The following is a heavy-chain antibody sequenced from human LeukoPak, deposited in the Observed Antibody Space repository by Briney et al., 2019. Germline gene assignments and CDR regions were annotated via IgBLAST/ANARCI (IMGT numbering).Heavy chain of an antibody. CDR3: AKGKGGTSFNYCFDY. CDR2: IHNDAATT. J-gene: IGHJ4*02. D-gene: IGHD2/OR15-2a*01. Sequence: GASLRLSCAASGFGFGAYAMIWVRQAPGRGLEWVSLIHNDAATTYYADSVRGRFTVSRDNSKNTLYLEMNSLRAEDTAVYYCAKGKGGTSFNYCFDYWGQGTPVSVSS. V-gene: IGHV3-23*03. CDR1: GFGFGAYA.